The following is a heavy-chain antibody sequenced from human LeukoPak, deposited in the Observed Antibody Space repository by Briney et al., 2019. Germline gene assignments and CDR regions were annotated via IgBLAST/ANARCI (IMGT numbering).Heavy chain of an antibody. CDR3: ARGRAAADDFDF. CDR2: VNTYNGDT. V-gene: IGHV1-18*01. Sequence: ASVKVSCKAPGYTFSSYSINWVRQAPGQGLAWLGWVNTYNGDTKYTQKFQGRVTLTTDSSTSTAYLELTSLRFDDTAIYYCARGRAAADDFDFWGQGTLVAVSS. D-gene: IGHD6-13*01. J-gene: IGHJ4*02. CDR1: GYTFSSYS.